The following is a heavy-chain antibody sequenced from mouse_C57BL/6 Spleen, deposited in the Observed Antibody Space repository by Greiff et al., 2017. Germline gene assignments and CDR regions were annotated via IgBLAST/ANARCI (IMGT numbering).Heavy chain of an antibody. J-gene: IGHJ3*01. Sequence: EVKLVESGEGLVQPGGSLKLSCAASGFTFSSYAMSWVRQTPEKRLEWVAYISSGGDYIYYADTVKGRFTISRDNARNTLYLQMSSLKSEDTAMYYCTRDPSTYYYGISFAWFAYWGQGTLVTVSA. V-gene: IGHV5-9-1*02. CDR2: ISSGGDYI. CDR1: GFTFSSYA. CDR3: TRDPSTYYYGISFAWFAY. D-gene: IGHD1-1*01.